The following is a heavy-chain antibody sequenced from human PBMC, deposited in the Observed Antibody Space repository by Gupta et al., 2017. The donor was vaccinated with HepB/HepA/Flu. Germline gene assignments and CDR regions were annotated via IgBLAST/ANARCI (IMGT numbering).Heavy chain of an antibody. CDR2: IYTGGST. CDR1: GFIVSSSY. D-gene: IGHD6-19*01. CDR3: ASVAYDSGWYRGCLDP. V-gene: IGHV3-53*01. Sequence: EVQLVESGGGLIQPVGSLRITFPLSGFIVSSSYMSSVRQAPGKGLEWVSMIYTGGSTNFAPSVRGRFTVSRDNSKNTLYLQMDSLRAEDTAMYYCASVAYDSGWYRGCLDPWGQGTLVTVSS. J-gene: IGHJ5*02.